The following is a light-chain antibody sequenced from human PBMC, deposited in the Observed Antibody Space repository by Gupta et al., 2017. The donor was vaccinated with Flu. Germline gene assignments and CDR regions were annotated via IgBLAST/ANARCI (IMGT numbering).Light chain of an antibody. Sequence: SPSSLSASEGDRVTITCQASQDIRIYLNWYQQKPGKPPKLMIYDASKWQKGVPSRFSGSGSGTEFTLTSSSRQSEDIASYYLQQDHTLHTFGQGTIVDIK. CDR2: DAS. V-gene: IGKV1-33*01. CDR3: QQDHTLHT. CDR1: QDIRIY. J-gene: IGKJ1*01.